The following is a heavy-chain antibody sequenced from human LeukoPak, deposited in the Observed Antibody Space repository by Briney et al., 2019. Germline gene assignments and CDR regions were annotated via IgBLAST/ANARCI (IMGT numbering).Heavy chain of an antibody. V-gene: IGHV1-8*01. Sequence: ASVKVSCKAAGYTSTRPDINWVRQATGQGLEWMGWMNPNSGNTGYAQKFQGRVTMTTNTSISTAYMELSSLRSEDTAVYYCARREYGSGSYHLVYWGQGTLVTVSS. CDR2: MNPNSGNT. D-gene: IGHD3-10*01. CDR3: ARREYGSGSYHLVY. CDR1: GYTSTRPD. J-gene: IGHJ4*02.